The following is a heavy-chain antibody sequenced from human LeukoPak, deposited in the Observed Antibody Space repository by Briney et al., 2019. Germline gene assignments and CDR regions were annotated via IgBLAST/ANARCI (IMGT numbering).Heavy chain of an antibody. CDR1: GFTFSSYS. D-gene: IGHD2-2*01. CDR2: ISSSSSYI. J-gene: IGHJ2*01. V-gene: IGHV3-21*01. Sequence: GGSLRLSCAASGFTFSSYSMNWVRQAPGKGLEWVSSISSSSSYIYYADSVKGRFTISRDNAKNSLYLQMNSLRAEDTAVYYCARVLIPAALANWYFDLWGRGTLVTVSS. CDR3: ARVLIPAALANWYFDL.